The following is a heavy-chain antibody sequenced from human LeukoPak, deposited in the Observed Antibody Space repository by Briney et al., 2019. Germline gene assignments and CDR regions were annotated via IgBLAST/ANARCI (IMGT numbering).Heavy chain of an antibody. D-gene: IGHD6-13*01. Sequence: GASVRVSCKASGYTFTAYHMHWVRQAPGQGLEWMGWINPNNGGTIYAQKFQGRVTMTTDTSITTAYMELSRLISDDTAVYFCAREGSSSWSFDYWGQGTLVAVSS. J-gene: IGHJ4*02. CDR3: AREGSSSWSFDY. CDR1: GYTFTAYH. V-gene: IGHV1-2*02. CDR2: INPNNGGT.